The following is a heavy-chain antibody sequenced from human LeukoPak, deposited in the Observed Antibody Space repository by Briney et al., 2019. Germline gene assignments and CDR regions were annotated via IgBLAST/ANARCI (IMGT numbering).Heavy chain of an antibody. D-gene: IGHD3-9*01. J-gene: IGHJ4*02. CDR2: IYYSGST. CDR1: GGSISSSSYY. CDR3: ARGLRYFDWASGY. Sequence: SETLSLTCTVSGGSISSSSYYWGWIRQPPGKGLEWIGSIYYSGSTYYNPSLKSRVTISVDTSKNQFSLKLSSVTAADTAVYYCARGLRYFDWASGYWGQGTLVTVSS. V-gene: IGHV4-39*07.